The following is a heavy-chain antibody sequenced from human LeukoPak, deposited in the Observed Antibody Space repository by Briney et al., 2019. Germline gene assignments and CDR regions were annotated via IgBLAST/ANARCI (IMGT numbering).Heavy chain of an antibody. CDR3: ARDPAIKSVVITTPSFDY. V-gene: IGHV1-2*06. D-gene: IGHD3-22*01. J-gene: IGHJ4*02. CDR1: GYTFAGYY. Sequence: GASVKVSCKASGYTFAGYYMHWVRQAPGQGREGMGRINPNSGGTNYAQKFQGRVTMTRDTSISTAYMELSRLRSDDTAVYYCARDPAIKSVVITTPSFDYWGQGTLVTVSS. CDR2: INPNSGGT.